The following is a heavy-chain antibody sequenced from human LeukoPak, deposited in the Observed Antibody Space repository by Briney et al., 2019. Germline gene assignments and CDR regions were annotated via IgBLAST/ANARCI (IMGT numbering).Heavy chain of an antibody. V-gene: IGHV4-4*07. Sequence: PSETLSLTCTVSGGSISSYYWSWIRQPAGKGLEWIGRIYTSGSTNYNPSLKSRVTMSVDTSKNQFSMKLSSVTAADTAVYYCARLSGGSPVEYFDYWGQGTLVTVSS. CDR3: ARLSGGSPVEYFDY. CDR2: IYTSGST. J-gene: IGHJ4*02. CDR1: GGSISSYY. D-gene: IGHD1-26*01.